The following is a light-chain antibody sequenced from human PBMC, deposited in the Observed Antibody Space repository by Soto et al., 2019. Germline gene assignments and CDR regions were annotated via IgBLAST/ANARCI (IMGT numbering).Light chain of an antibody. Sequence: DIQMTQSPSSLSASVGDRVTITCRASQSISSYLNWYQQKPGKAPKLLIYAASSLQSGVPSRFSGSGSGTDFTLTISSLQPEDFATHYCQQSYNTPYTFGQGTKLEIK. V-gene: IGKV1-39*01. J-gene: IGKJ2*01. CDR2: AAS. CDR1: QSISSY. CDR3: QQSYNTPYT.